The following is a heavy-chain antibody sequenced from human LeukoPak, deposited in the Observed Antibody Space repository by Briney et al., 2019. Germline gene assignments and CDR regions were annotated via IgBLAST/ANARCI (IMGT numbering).Heavy chain of an antibody. V-gene: IGHV4-61*01. J-gene: IGHJ4*02. Sequence: PSETLSLTCTVSGGSVSSGSYYWSWIRQPPGKGLEWIGYIYYSGSTNYNPSLKSRVTISVDTSKNQFSLKLSSVTAADTAVYCCARDGFRGDYWGQGTLVTVSS. D-gene: IGHD3-10*01. CDR1: GGSVSSGSYY. CDR2: IYYSGST. CDR3: ARDGFRGDY.